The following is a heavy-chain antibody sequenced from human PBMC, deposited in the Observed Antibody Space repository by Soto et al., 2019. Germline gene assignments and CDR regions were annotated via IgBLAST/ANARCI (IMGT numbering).Heavy chain of an antibody. Sequence: SETLSLTCTVSGGSIGRGGYYWSWIRQHPGKGLEWIGYIYYSGSTYYNPSLKSRVTISVDTSKNQFSLKLSSVTAADTAVYYCARAAEGTSYFYDSSGYCLDFWGQGTTVTVSS. CDR1: GGSIGRGGYY. V-gene: IGHV4-31*03. D-gene: IGHD3-22*01. J-gene: IGHJ6*02. CDR3: ARAAEGTSYFYDSSGYCLDF. CDR2: IYYSGST.